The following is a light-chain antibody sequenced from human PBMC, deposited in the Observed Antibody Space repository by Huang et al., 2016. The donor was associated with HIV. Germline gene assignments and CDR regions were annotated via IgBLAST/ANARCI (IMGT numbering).Light chain of an antibody. J-gene: IGKJ2*01. CDR2: AAS. Sequence: DIQMTQSPSSLSASVGYRVTISCLSSQSFRSSLNWYQQRPGKAPKLLIYAASSLQSGVPSRFSGSGSGTEFSLTINSLQPEDFATYYCQQSDSTPYTFGQGTKLEIK. CDR3: QQSDSTPYT. CDR1: QSFRSS. V-gene: IGKV1-39*01.